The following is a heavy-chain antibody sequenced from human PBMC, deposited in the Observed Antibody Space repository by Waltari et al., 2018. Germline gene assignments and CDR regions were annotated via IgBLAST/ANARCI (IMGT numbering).Heavy chain of an antibody. Sequence: EVQLVESGGGLVQPGGALRLSCAASAFPVRPNYMSWVRQAPGKGLEWVSVIYSGGSTYYADSVKGRFTISRHNSKNTLYLQMNSLRAEDTAVYYCARGSRDWGYWGQGTLVTVSS. CDR3: ARGSRDWGY. V-gene: IGHV3-53*04. CDR2: IYSGGST. J-gene: IGHJ4*02. CDR1: AFPVRPNY. D-gene: IGHD7-27*01.